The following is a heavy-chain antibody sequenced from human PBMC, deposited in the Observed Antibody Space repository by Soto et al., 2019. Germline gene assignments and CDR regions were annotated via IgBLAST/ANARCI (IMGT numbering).Heavy chain of an antibody. CDR3: ARLADMTGYINFDS. D-gene: IGHD3-9*01. J-gene: IGHJ4*02. Sequence: SETLSLTCTVSGGSISSSSDYWVWIRQPPGKGLEWIGSIDYSGSTYHNPSLESRVTISVDTSKKQFSLKLTSVTAADTALYYCARLADMTGYINFDSWGQGTLVTVSS. V-gene: IGHV4-39*01. CDR1: GGSISSSSDY. CDR2: IDYSGST.